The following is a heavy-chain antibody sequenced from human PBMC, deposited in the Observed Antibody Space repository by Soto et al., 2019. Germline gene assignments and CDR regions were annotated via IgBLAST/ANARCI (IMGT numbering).Heavy chain of an antibody. D-gene: IGHD3-3*01. CDR1: GGSIGRYY. CDR2: IYYSGST. CDR3: ARGGWRQIDY. J-gene: IGHJ4*02. V-gene: IGHV4-59*08. Sequence: QVQLQESGPGLVKPSETLTLTCSVSGGSIGRYYWSWIRQPPGKGLEWIGYIYYSGSTNYNPSLKRRVTTSVDTSKNQFSLKLSSVTAADTAVYYCARGGWRQIDYWGQGTLVTVSS.